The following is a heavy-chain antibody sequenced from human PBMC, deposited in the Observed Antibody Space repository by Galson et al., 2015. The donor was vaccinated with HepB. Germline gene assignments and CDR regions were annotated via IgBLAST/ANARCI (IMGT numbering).Heavy chain of an antibody. D-gene: IGHD6-19*01. CDR2: ISWNSGSI. CDR3: AKDIRGGSGWYFDAFDI. Sequence: SLRLSCAASGFTFDDYAMHWVRQAPGKGLEWVSGISWNSGSIGYADSVKGRFTISRDNAKNSLYLQMNSLRAEDTALYYCAKDIRGGSGWYFDAFDIWGQGTMVTVSS. J-gene: IGHJ3*02. CDR1: GFTFDDYA. V-gene: IGHV3-9*01.